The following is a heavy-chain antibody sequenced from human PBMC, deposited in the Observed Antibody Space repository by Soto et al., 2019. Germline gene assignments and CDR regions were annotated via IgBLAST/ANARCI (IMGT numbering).Heavy chain of an antibody. CDR1: GFTFSSYA. CDR2: ISGSGGST. D-gene: IGHD1-26*01. Sequence: GGSLRLSCAASGFTFSSYAMSWVRQAPGKGLEWVPAISGSGGSTYYADSVKGRFTISRDNSKNTLYLQMNSLRAEDTAVYYCAKGGGATLDYYYGMDVWGQGTTVTVSS. V-gene: IGHV3-23*01. J-gene: IGHJ6*02. CDR3: AKGGGATLDYYYGMDV.